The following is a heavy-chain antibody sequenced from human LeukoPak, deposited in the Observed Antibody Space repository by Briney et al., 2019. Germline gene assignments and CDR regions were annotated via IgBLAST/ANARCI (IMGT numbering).Heavy chain of an antibody. CDR3: ARLRYCSGGSCYSRGWFDP. V-gene: IGHV5-51*01. CDR2: IYPGDSDT. D-gene: IGHD2-15*01. CDR1: GYSFTNYW. J-gene: IGHJ5*02. Sequence: GESLKISCKGSGYSFTNYWIGWVRQMPGKGLEWMGNIYPGDSDTTYSPSFQGQVTISADKSISTAYLQWSSLKASDTAMYYCARLRYCSGGSCYSRGWFDPWGQGTLVTVSS.